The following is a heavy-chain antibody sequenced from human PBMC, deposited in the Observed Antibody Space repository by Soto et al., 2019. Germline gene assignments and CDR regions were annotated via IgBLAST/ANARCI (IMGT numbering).Heavy chain of an antibody. CDR1: GYTFSSYD. CDR3: ARFVRHQLPTVDF. CDR2: MNPESGNT. V-gene: IGHV1-8*01. J-gene: IGHJ4*02. D-gene: IGHD2-2*01. Sequence: QVQLVQSGAEVKKPGASVRVSCKASGYTFSSYDINWVRQATGQGLEWMGWMNPESGNTGYAQNSQGRVTLTTNTAINPAYMDLSSLRSEDTAVYYCARFVRHQLPTVDFWGQGTLLTVSS.